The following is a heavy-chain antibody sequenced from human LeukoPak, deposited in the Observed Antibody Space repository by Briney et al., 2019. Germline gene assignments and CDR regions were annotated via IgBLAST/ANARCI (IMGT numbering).Heavy chain of an antibody. D-gene: IGHD4-17*01. V-gene: IGHV3-11*01. CDR2: ISSSGSTV. CDR3: ARDQDDYEFPDY. CDR1: GFTFSDYY. Sequence: PGGSLRLSCAASGFTFSDYYMSWIRQAPGKGLEWVSYISSSGSTVYYADPVKGRFTISRDNAKNSLYLQMNSLRAEDTAVYYCARDQDDYEFPDYWGQGTLVTVSS. J-gene: IGHJ4*02.